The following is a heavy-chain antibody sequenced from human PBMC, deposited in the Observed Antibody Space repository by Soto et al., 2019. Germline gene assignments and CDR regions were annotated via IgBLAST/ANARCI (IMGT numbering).Heavy chain of an antibody. V-gene: IGHV1-18*04. J-gene: IGHJ6*04. D-gene: IGHD1-1*01. CDR3: ARDMGTHELYKYSRMDV. CDR2: ISAYNGNT. CDR1: GYTFTSYG. Sequence: ASVNFSCKASGYTFTSYGSSWVRQAPGQGLEWMGWISAYNGNTHYAQKLQGRVTMTTDTSTSTAYMELRSLRSGDTAVYYCARDMGTHELYKYSRMDVWGEGTTVTVSS.